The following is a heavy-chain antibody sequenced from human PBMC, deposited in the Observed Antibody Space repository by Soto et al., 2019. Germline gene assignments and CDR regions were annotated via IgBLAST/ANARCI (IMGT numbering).Heavy chain of an antibody. J-gene: IGHJ5*02. CDR3: ARYKRVAAAGTPCFDP. V-gene: IGHV4-34*01. Sequence: QVQLQQWGAGLLKPSETLSLTCAVYGGSFSGYYWSWIRQPPGKGLEWIGEINHSGSTNYNPSLKSRVTISVDTSKNQFSLKLSSVTAADTAVYYCARYKRVAAAGTPCFDPWGQGTLVTVSS. D-gene: IGHD6-13*01. CDR2: INHSGST. CDR1: GGSFSGYY.